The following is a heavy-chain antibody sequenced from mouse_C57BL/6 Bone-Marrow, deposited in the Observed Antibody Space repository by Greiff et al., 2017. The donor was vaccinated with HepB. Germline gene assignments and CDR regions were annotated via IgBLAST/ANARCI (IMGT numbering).Heavy chain of an antibody. CDR3: TRRGANWDFDY. CDR2: IDPETGGT. Sequence: QVQLKQSGAELVRPGASVTLSCKASGYTFTDYEMHWVKQTPVHGLEWIGAIDPETGGTAYNQKFKGKAILTADKSSSTAYMELRSLTSEDSAVYYCTRRGANWDFDYWGQGTTLTVSS. J-gene: IGHJ2*01. D-gene: IGHD4-1*01. CDR1: GYTFTDYE. V-gene: IGHV1-15*01.